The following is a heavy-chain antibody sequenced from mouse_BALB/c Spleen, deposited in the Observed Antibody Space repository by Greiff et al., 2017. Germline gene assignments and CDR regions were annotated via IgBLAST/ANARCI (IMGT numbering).Heavy chain of an antibody. Sequence: VQLKESGAELVKPGASVKLSCTASGFNIKDTYMHWVKQRPEQGLEWIGRIDPANGNTKYDPKFQGKATITADTSSNTAYLQLSSLTSEDTAVYYCASITTDYYAMDYWGQGTSVTVSS. CDR2: IDPANGNT. D-gene: IGHD1-2*01. CDR3: ASITTDYYAMDY. CDR1: GFNIKDTY. J-gene: IGHJ4*01. V-gene: IGHV14-3*02.